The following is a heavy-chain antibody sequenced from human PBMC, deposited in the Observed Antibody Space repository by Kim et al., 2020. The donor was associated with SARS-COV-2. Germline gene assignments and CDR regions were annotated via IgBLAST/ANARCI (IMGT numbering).Heavy chain of an antibody. D-gene: IGHD4-4*01. Sequence: GGSLRLYCAASGLTVSSNHMAWIRQAPGKGLEWVSVIFRGGSTYYAASVQGRFTISRDYSKDTLSLQMNSLRAEDTAIYYCARDPVGDGYSFFDYWGQGTLVIVSS. CDR3: ARDPVGDGYSFFDY. CDR2: IFRGGST. J-gene: IGHJ4*02. V-gene: IGHV3-53*01. CDR1: GLTVSSNH.